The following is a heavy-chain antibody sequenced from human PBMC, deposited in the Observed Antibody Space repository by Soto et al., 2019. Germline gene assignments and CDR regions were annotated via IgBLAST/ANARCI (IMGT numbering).Heavy chain of an antibody. CDR3: ARSYSSSSGHSYYYMAV. CDR2: INPNSGGT. D-gene: IGHD6-6*01. V-gene: IGHV1-2*04. J-gene: IGHJ6*03. Sequence: GASVKVSCKASGYTFTGYYMHWVRQAPGQGLEWMGWINPNSGGTNYAQKFQGWVTMTRDTSISTAYMELSRLRSDDTAVYYCARSYSSSSGHSYYYMAVWGKGTTVTVPS. CDR1: GYTFTGYY.